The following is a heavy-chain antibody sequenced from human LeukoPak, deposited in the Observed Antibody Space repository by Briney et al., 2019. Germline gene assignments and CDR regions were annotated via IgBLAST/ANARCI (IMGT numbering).Heavy chain of an antibody. CDR3: GRGSRGNYDH. D-gene: IGHD1-7*01. J-gene: IGHJ5*02. Sequence: LTGGSLTLSCAASGCTFSDYAMAWVRQAPGKGLEWVSSISTSDNTNYTDSLKGRFTISTDNSKDTLYLQINSLTTEDTAVYYCGRGSRGNYDHWGQGTLVTVS. CDR1: GCTFSDYA. V-gene: IGHV3-23*01. CDR2: ISTSDNT.